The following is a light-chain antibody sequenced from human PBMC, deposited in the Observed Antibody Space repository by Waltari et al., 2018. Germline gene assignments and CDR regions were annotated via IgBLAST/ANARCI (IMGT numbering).Light chain of an antibody. J-gene: IGKJ3*01. Sequence: DLQVPKSPSTVSASIGERVTLTCRASQDIGNWLAWYQQKPGKAPNLLIYGTSSLQTGVPTRFRGSGSGREFTLTISSLQPEDFATYYCQQAKSCPITFGPGTKVDIK. CDR3: QQAKSCPIT. V-gene: IGKV1-12*01. CDR1: QDIGNW. CDR2: GTS.